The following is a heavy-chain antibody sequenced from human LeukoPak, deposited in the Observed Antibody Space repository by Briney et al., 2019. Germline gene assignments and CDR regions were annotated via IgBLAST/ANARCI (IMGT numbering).Heavy chain of an antibody. Sequence: GASVNVSCKASGYTFTSYYMHWVRQAPGQGLEWMGIINPSGGSTSYAQTFQGRVTMTRDTSTSTVYMELSSLRSEDTAVYYCARASFGVVIFDYWGQGTLVTVSS. CDR3: ARASFGVVIFDY. D-gene: IGHD3-3*01. CDR1: GYTFTSYY. V-gene: IGHV1-46*01. CDR2: INPSGGST. J-gene: IGHJ4*02.